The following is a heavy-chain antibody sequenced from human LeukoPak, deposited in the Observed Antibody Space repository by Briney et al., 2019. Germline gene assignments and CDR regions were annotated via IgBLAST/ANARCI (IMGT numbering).Heavy chain of an antibody. V-gene: IGHV3-30*03. J-gene: IGHJ4*02. CDR3: ASHWAQQLVSDY. CDR2: ISYDGRNK. Sequence: GSLRLSCAASGFTFSSYGMHWVRQAPGKGLEWVAVISYDGRNKYYADSVKGRFTISGDNSKNTLYLQMNSLRAEDTAVYYCASHWAQQLVSDYWGQGTLVTVSS. CDR1: GFTFSSYG. D-gene: IGHD6-13*01.